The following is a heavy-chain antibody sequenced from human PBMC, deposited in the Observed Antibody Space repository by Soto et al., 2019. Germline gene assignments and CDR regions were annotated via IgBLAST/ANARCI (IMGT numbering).Heavy chain of an antibody. J-gene: IGHJ4*02. V-gene: IGHV3-23*01. CDR2: ISGSGGST. CDR1: GFTFSSYA. Sequence: PGGSLRLSCAASGFTFSSYAMSWVRQAPGKGLEWVSTISGSGGSTYYADSVKGRFTISRDNSKNTVYLQMNSLRGEDTAVYYCAKDGAIAAADYFFDYWGQGSLVTVSS. CDR3: AKDGAIAAADYFFDY. D-gene: IGHD6-13*01.